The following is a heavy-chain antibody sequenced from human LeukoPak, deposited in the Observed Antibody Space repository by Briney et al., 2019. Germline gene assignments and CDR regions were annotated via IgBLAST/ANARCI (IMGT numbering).Heavy chain of an antibody. Sequence: GGSLRLSCAASGFTFSNYWMTWVRQAPGKGLEWVANIKEDGSTRYLVDSVKGRFTISRDNAKNSVYLQMNSLRAEDTAVYFCARACSSGSCYLAAFDIWGQGTMVTVSS. V-gene: IGHV3-7*05. CDR1: GFTFSNYW. CDR3: ARACSSGSCYLAAFDI. D-gene: IGHD2-15*01. J-gene: IGHJ3*02. CDR2: IKEDGSTR.